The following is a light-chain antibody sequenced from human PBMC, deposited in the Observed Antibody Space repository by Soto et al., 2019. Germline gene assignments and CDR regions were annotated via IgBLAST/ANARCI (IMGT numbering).Light chain of an antibody. CDR3: SSYTTSNTQA. CDR2: DVS. V-gene: IGLV2-14*01. CDR1: SSDVGTYNY. J-gene: IGLJ3*02. Sequence: QSALTQPASVSGSPGQSITISCTGTSSDVGTYNYVSWYQHRPGKAPKLMIYDVSYRPSGVSNRFSGSKSANTASLTISGLQAEDEADYYCSSYTTSNTQAFGGGTKLTVL.